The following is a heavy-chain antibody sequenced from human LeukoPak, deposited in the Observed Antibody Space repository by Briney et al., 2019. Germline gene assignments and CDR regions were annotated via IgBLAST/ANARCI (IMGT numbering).Heavy chain of an antibody. J-gene: IGHJ4*02. V-gene: IGHV3-21*04. CDR1: GFTFSSYN. D-gene: IGHD3-22*01. CDR2: ITSSSSYI. Sequence: GGSLRLSCAASGFTFSSYNMNWVRQAPGKGLEWVSSITSSSSYIYYADSVKGRFTISRDNSKNTLYLQMNSLRAEDTAVYYCKVSSGPFDYWGQGTLVTASS. CDR3: KVSSGPFDY.